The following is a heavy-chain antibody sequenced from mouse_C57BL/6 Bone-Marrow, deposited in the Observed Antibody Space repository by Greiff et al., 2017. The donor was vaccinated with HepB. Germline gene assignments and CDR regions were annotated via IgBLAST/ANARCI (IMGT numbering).Heavy chain of an antibody. J-gene: IGHJ4*01. D-gene: IGHD2-4*01. Sequence: EVKLVESGGDLVKPGGSLKLSCAASGFTFSSYGMSWVRQTPDKRLEWVATISSGGSYTYYPDSVKGRFTISRDNAKNTLYLQMSSLKSEDTAMYDCARPTMITPHYYAMDYWGQGTSVTVSS. CDR2: ISSGGSYT. CDR1: GFTFSSYG. CDR3: ARPTMITPHYYAMDY. V-gene: IGHV5-6*01.